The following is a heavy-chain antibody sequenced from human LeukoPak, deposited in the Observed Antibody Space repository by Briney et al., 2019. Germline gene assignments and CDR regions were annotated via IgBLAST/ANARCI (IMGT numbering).Heavy chain of an antibody. Sequence: GGSLRLSCAASGFTFSSYGMHWVRQAPGKGLEWVAVISYDGSNKYYADSVKGRFTISRDNSKNTLYLQMNSLRAEDTAVYYCAKDLRDTAMVFHNWGQGTLVTVSS. J-gene: IGHJ4*02. V-gene: IGHV3-30*18. D-gene: IGHD5-18*01. CDR3: AKDLRDTAMVFHN. CDR1: GFTFSSYG. CDR2: ISYDGSNK.